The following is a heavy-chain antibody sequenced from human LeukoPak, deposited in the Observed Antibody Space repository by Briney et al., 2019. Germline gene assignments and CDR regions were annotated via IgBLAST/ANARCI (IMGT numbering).Heavy chain of an antibody. CDR3: AREITYYYDSSGYYYYFDY. J-gene: IGHJ4*02. D-gene: IGHD3-22*01. V-gene: IGHV4-61*02. CDR2: IYTSAST. CDR1: GGSISSGSYC. Sequence: SETLSLTCIVSGGSISSGSYCWSWIRQPAGKGLEWSGRIYTSASTNYNPSLKSRVTISVYTSKNQCSLKLSSVTAADTAVYYCAREITYYYDSSGYYYYFDYWGQGTLVTVSS.